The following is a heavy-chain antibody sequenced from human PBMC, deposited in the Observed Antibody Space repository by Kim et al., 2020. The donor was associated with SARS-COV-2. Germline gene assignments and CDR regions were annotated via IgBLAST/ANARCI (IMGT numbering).Heavy chain of an antibody. Sequence: GGSLRLSCAASGFTFSSYGMHWVRQAPGKGLEWVAVISYDGSNKYYADSVKGRFTISRDNSKNTLYLQMNSLRAEDTAVYYCAKGKGYCSGGSCYSDDYWGQGTLVTVSS. CDR1: GFTFSSYG. CDR3: AKGKGYCSGGSCYSDDY. J-gene: IGHJ4*02. D-gene: IGHD2-15*01. CDR2: ISYDGSNK. V-gene: IGHV3-30*18.